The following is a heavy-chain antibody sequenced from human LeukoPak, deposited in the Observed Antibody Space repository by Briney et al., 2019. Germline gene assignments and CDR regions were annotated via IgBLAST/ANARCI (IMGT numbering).Heavy chain of an antibody. CDR3: ASVDIVAYYYGMDV. CDR2: IIPILGIA. D-gene: IGHD5-12*01. Sequence: GGSVKVSCMASVGTFSSYTISWVRPAPGQGLEWVGRIIPILGIANYAQKFQGRVTITADKSTSTAYMELSSLRSEDTAVYYCASVDIVAYYYGMDVWGQGTTVTVSS. V-gene: IGHV1-69*02. J-gene: IGHJ6*02. CDR1: VGTFSSYT.